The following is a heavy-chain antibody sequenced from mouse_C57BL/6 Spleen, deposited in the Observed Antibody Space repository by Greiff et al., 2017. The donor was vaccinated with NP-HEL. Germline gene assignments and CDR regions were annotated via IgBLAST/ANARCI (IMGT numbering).Heavy chain of an antibody. CDR3: AREDGYDRASDY. J-gene: IGHJ2*01. CDR1: GYTFPSYW. D-gene: IGHD2-2*01. CDR2: IDPSDSEP. V-gene: IGHV1-52*01. Sequence: VQLQQPGAELVRPGSSVKLSCKASGYTFPSYWMHWVKQRPIQGLAWIGNIDPSDSEPYSNQKFKAQATLTVDNSSSTAYMHLNSLTAENSAVYYCAREDGYDRASDYWGQGTTLTVSS.